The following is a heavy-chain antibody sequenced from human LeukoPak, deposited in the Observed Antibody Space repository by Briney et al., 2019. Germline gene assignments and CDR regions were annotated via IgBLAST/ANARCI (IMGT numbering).Heavy chain of an antibody. V-gene: IGHV4-59*11. CDR3: ATIKRGYPYGYFDF. Sequence: SETLSLTCTVSGGSISSHYWSWVRQPPGKGLEWIGYMYDTVNTKDNPSLTSRLTLSADTSKNQFSLRLGSVTAADTAVYYCATIKRGYPYGYFDFWGRGILVTVPS. CDR1: GGSISSHY. J-gene: IGHJ4*02. D-gene: IGHD5-18*01. CDR2: MYDTVNT.